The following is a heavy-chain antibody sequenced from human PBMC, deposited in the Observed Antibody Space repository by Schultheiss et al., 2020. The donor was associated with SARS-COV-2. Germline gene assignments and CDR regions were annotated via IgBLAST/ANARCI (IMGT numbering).Heavy chain of an antibody. CDR2: ISYDGSNK. J-gene: IGHJ6*02. Sequence: GGSLRLSCAASGFTFSSYAMHWVRQAPGKGLEWVAVISYDGSNKYFVDSVKGRFTISRDNSKNTLYLQMNSLRAEDTAVYFCARDTTMMIVVVSGGYYYGLDDWGQGTTVTVSS. CDR3: ARDTTMMIVVVSGGYYYGLDD. V-gene: IGHV3-30*04. CDR1: GFTFSSYA. D-gene: IGHD3-22*01.